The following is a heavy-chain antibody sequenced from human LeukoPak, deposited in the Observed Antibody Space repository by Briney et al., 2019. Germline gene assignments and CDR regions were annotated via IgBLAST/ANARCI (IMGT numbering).Heavy chain of an antibody. D-gene: IGHD3-10*01. CDR2: INHSGST. CDR3: ARGPSTVPAAIKPGSYYYGSGSTRFDY. CDR1: GGSFSGYY. J-gene: IGHJ4*02. V-gene: IGHV4-34*01. Sequence: SETLSLTCAVYGGSFSGYYWSWIRQPPGKGLEWIGEINHSGSTNYNPSLKSRVTISVDTSKNQFSLKLSSATAADTAVYYCARGPSTVPAAIKPGSYYYGSGSTRFDYWGQGTLVTVSS.